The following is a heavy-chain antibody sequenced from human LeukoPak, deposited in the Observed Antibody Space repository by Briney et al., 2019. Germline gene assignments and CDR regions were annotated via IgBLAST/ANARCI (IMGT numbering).Heavy chain of an antibody. V-gene: IGHV4-59*08. CDR2: IYYRGNT. Sequence: SETLSLTCTVSGGSISSYYWTWIRQPPGKGLEWIGYIYYRGNTKYNPSLKSRVSISVDTSKNQFSLNLSSVTAADTAVYYCARLEDYYDGSGYYYHRGQGTLVTVSS. D-gene: IGHD3-22*01. J-gene: IGHJ4*02. CDR1: GGSISSYY. CDR3: ARLEDYYDGSGYYYH.